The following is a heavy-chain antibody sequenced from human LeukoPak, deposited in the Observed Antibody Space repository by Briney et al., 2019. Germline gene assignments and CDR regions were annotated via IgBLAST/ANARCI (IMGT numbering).Heavy chain of an antibody. CDR3: ARRASEQLVADY. CDR2: IYYSGST. Sequence: SETLSLTCTVSGGSISSSSYYWGWIRQPPGKGLEWIGSIYYSGSTYYNPSLKSRVTISVDTSKNQFSLKLSSVTAADTAVYYCARRASEQLVADYWGQGTLVTVSS. CDR1: GGSISSSSYY. D-gene: IGHD6-6*01. J-gene: IGHJ4*02. V-gene: IGHV4-39*01.